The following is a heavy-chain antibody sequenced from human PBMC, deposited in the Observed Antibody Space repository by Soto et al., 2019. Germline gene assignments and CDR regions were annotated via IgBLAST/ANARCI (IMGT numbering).Heavy chain of an antibody. J-gene: IGHJ6*02. D-gene: IGHD5-12*01. CDR1: GGRFRNSY. Sequence: SETLSLTVVVKGGRFRNSYCTGIRQPPGKWLEWILEIDHSGGTNYNPSLKSRVTISVDTSKNQFSLRLSSVTAADTAVYYCASARRASRGYRGYGYVNFFTGLDVWGQGTTVTVSS. CDR2: IDHSGGT. V-gene: IGHV4-34*01. CDR3: ASARRASRGYRGYGYVNFFTGLDV.